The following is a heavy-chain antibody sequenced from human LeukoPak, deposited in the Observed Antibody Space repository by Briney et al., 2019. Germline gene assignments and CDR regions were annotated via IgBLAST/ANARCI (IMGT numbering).Heavy chain of an antibody. CDR1: GYSFTSYW. V-gene: IGHV5-51*01. Sequence: GESLKISCKGSGYSFTSYWIGGVRQMPGKGLEWMGIIYPGDSDTRYSPSFQGQVTVSADKSISTAYLQWSSLKASDTAMYYCARWRKAAADRSEIGYWGQGTLVTVSS. J-gene: IGHJ4*02. D-gene: IGHD6-13*01. CDR2: IYPGDSDT. CDR3: ARWRKAAADRSEIGY.